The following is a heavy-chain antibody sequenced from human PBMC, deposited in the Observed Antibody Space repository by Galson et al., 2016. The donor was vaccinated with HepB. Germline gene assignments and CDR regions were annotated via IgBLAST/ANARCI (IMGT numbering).Heavy chain of an antibody. CDR3: AREGAFTYYDILTGYSPPDAFDG. D-gene: IGHD3-9*01. J-gene: IGHJ3*01. CDR1: GLTFSSFA. CDR2: ISGSGGTT. Sequence: SLRLSCAASGLTFSSFAINWVRQAPGKGLEWVSGISGSGGTTYHADSVKGRFTIFRDNSKNTLYLQMNSLRAEDTAVYYCAREGAFTYYDILTGYSPPDAFDGWGQGTMVTVSS. V-gene: IGHV3-23*01.